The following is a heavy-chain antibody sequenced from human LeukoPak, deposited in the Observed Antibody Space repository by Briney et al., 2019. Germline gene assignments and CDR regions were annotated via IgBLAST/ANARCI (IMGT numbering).Heavy chain of an antibody. CDR2: IKSKSDGGTI. CDR3: ARSSLGAFDI. D-gene: IGHD6-6*01. V-gene: IGHV3-15*01. Sequence: GGSLRLSCAASGFSVINAWMNWVRQTPGKGLEWVGLIKSKSDGGTIDYAAPVKGRFTISRDDSENMLYLQMNSLRAEDTAVYYCARSSLGAFDIWGQGTMVTVSS. J-gene: IGHJ3*02. CDR1: GFSVINAW.